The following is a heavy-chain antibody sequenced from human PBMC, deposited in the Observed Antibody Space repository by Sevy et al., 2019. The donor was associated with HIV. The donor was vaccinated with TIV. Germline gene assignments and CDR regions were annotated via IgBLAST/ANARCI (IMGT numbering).Heavy chain of an antibody. Sequence: GGFLRLSCAASGFTFSSYAMHWVRQAPGKGLEWVAVISYDGSNKYYADSVKGRFTISRDNSKNTLYLQMNSLRAEDTAVYYCARDSRRIAAAGLLDYWGQGTLVTVSS. D-gene: IGHD6-13*01. V-gene: IGHV3-30-3*01. CDR3: ARDSRRIAAAGLLDY. CDR2: ISYDGSNK. J-gene: IGHJ4*02. CDR1: GFTFSSYA.